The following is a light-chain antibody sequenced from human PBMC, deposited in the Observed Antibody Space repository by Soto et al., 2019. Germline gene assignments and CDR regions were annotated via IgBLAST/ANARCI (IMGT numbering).Light chain of an antibody. CDR1: QGISFD. CDR2: AAS. Sequence: AILMTQSPSSLSISVGDRVTITCRASQGISFDVAWYQHKPGKAPKLLIYAASSLQSGVPSRFSGSGSGTDFAITISSPQTKHFATYFSLQDYHHPYTFGQGTKLEIK. V-gene: IGKV1-6*01. CDR3: LQDYHHPYT. J-gene: IGKJ2*01.